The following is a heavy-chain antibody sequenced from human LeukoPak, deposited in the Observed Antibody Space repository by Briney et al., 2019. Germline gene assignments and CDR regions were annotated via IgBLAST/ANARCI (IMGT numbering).Heavy chain of an antibody. Sequence: ASVKVSCKASGSPFTGYYIHWVRQAPGQGLEWMGWINTNSGGTSYAQKFKGRITMTRDTSISTAYIELSRLRSDDTAAYYCARDSGYPYYFDYWGLGTLVTVSS. CDR1: GSPFTGYY. V-gene: IGHV1-2*02. J-gene: IGHJ4*02. CDR3: ARDSGYPYYFDY. CDR2: INTNSGGT. D-gene: IGHD3-22*01.